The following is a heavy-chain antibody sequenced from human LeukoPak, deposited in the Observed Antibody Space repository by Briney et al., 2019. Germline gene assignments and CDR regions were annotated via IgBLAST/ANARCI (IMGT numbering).Heavy chain of an antibody. Sequence: GGSLRLSCAASGFTFSSYAMHWVRQAPGKGLEWVAVISYDGSNKYYADSVKGRFTISRDNSENTLYLQMNSLRAEDTAVYYCARVSGVSGVVGYWGQGTLVTVSS. CDR3: ARVSGVSGVVGY. J-gene: IGHJ4*02. V-gene: IGHV3-30*01. D-gene: IGHD2-8*01. CDR2: ISYDGSNK. CDR1: GFTFSSYA.